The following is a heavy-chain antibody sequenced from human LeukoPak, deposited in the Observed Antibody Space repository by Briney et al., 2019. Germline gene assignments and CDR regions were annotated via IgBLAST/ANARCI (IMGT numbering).Heavy chain of an antibody. CDR3: AKVHRGSGGAGVADYYYGMDV. Sequence: GGSLRLSCAASGFTFSSYGMHWVRQAPGKGLEWVAVISFDESNRYYADSVKGRFTISRDNLKKTLYLQMSSLRSEDTGVYYCAKVHRGSGGAGVADYYYGMDVWGQGTTVTVSS. V-gene: IGHV3-30*18. J-gene: IGHJ6*02. CDR1: GFTFSSYG. CDR2: ISFDESNR. D-gene: IGHD2-15*01.